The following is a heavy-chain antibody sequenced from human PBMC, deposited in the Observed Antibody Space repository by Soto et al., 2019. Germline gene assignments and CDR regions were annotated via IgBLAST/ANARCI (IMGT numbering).Heavy chain of an antibody. CDR2: ISYDGSNK. CDR1: GFTFSSSA. CDR3: AREGFPSGGMDV. V-gene: IGHV3-30-3*01. Sequence: PGGSLRLSCAASGFTFSSSAMHWVRQAPGKGLEWVAVISYDGSNKYYADSVKGRFTISRDNSKNTLYLQMNSLRAEDTAVYYCAREGFPSGGMDVWGRGTTVTVSS. J-gene: IGHJ6*02.